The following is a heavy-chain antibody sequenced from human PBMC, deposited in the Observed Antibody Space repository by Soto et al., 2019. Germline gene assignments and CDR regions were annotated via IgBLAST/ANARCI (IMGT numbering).Heavy chain of an antibody. D-gene: IGHD2-15*01. CDR1: GYTFTSYA. J-gene: IGHJ4*02. CDR2: INPSGGST. V-gene: IGHV1-46*01. Sequence: ASVKVSCKASGYTFTSYAMHWVRQAPGQGLEWMGIINPSGGSTSYAQKFQGRVTMTRDTSTSTVYMDLSSLRSEDTAVYYCARVYCSGGSCYGIDYWGQGTLVTVSS. CDR3: ARVYCSGGSCYGIDY.